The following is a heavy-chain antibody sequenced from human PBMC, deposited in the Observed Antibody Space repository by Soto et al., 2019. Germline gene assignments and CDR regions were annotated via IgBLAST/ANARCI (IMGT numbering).Heavy chain of an antibody. D-gene: IGHD3-9*01. CDR2: ISSSSSTI. Sequence: GGSLRLSCAASGFTFSSYSMNWVRQAPGKGLEWVSYISSSSSTIYYADSVKGRFTISRDNAKNSLYLQMNSLRDEDTAVYYCARDGTILTGYYTDYYYGMDVWGQGTTVTVSS. CDR1: GFTFSSYS. V-gene: IGHV3-48*02. CDR3: ARDGTILTGYYTDYYYGMDV. J-gene: IGHJ6*02.